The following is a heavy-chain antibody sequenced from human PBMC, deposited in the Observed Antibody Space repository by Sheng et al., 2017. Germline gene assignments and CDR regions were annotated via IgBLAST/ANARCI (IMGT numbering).Heavy chain of an antibody. J-gene: IGHJ4*02. CDR1: GFTFSSYA. Sequence: EVQLVESGGGLVQPGGSLRLSCAASGFTFSSYAMTWVRQAPGKGLEWVSVISGSGGSTYYADSVRGRFTISRDNSKNTLYLQMNSLRAEDTAVYYCAKRAYDSSGYSDYWGQGTLVTVSS. V-gene: IGHV3-23*04. D-gene: IGHD3-22*01. CDR2: ISGSGGST. CDR3: AKRAYDSSGYSDY.